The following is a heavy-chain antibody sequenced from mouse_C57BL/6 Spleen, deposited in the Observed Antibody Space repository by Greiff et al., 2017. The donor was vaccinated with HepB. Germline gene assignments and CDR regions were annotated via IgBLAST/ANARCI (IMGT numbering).Heavy chain of an antibody. J-gene: IGHJ3*01. V-gene: IGHV3-6*01. Sequence: EVKLQESGPGLVKPSQSLSLTCSVTGYSITSGYYWNLIRQFPGNKLEWMGYISYDGSNNYNPSLKNRISITPDTSKNPVFLKLNSVTTEDTATYYCARRGGSQAWFAYWGQGTLVTVSA. D-gene: IGHD1-1*01. CDR1: GYSITSGYY. CDR2: ISYDGSN. CDR3: ARRGGSQAWFAY.